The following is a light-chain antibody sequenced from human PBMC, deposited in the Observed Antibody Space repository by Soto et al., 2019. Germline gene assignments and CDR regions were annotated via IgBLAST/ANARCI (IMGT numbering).Light chain of an antibody. CDR1: QGISSY. CDR2: DAS. CDR3: QQYNSYWT. J-gene: IGKJ1*01. Sequence: AILLIQSPFSLSASPRERVTITCRASQGISSYLAWYQQKPGKAPKLLIYDASSLESGVPSRFSGSGSGTEFTLTISRLQTDDFATYYCQQYNSYWTFGQGTKVDIK. V-gene: IGKV1-8*01.